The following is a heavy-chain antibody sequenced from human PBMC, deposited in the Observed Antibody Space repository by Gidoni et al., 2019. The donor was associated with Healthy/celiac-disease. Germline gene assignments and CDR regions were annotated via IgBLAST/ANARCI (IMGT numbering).Heavy chain of an antibody. J-gene: IGHJ6*02. CDR1: GFTFSSYA. CDR3: AKGVSGRDCSGGSCYQGYGMDV. V-gene: IGHV3-23*04. D-gene: IGHD2-15*01. CDR2: ISGSGGST. Sequence: EVQLVESGGGLVQPGGSLRLSCAASGFTFSSYAMSWVRQAPGQGLEWVSAISGSGGSTYYADSVKGRFTISRDNSKNTLYLQMNSLRAEDTAVYYCAKGVSGRDCSGGSCYQGYGMDVWGQGTTVTVSS.